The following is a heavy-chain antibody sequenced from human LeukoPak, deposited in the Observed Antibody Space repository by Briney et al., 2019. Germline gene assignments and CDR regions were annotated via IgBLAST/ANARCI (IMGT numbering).Heavy chain of an antibody. CDR2: ISGSGGST. D-gene: IGHD2-2*03. Sequence: GSLRLSCAASGFTFSSYAMSWVRQAPGKGLEWVSAISGSGGSTYYADSVKGRFTISRDNSKNTLYLQMNSLRAEDTAVYYCANLDIVVVTGEYYFDYWGQGTLVTVSS. CDR1: GFTFSSYA. CDR3: ANLDIVVVTGEYYFDY. V-gene: IGHV3-23*01. J-gene: IGHJ4*02.